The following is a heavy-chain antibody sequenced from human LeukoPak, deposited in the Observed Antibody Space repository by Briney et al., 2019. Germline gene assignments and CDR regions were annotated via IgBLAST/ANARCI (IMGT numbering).Heavy chain of an antibody. CDR2: INDHGDTT. V-gene: IGHV3-64D*09. Sequence: PGGSLRLSCSASGFTFSSCAVHWVRQAPGMGLEYVSGINDHGDTTHYGDSVRGRITISRDDSKNTVHLQMSSLRAEDTAVYYCVKDLSGWYSFDYWGQGTLVTVSS. CDR1: GFTFSSCA. J-gene: IGHJ4*02. D-gene: IGHD6-19*01. CDR3: VKDLSGWYSFDY.